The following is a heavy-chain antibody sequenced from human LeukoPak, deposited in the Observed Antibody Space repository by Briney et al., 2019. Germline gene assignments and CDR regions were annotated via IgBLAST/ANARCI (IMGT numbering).Heavy chain of an antibody. CDR1: GFTFSSYA. CDR3: AKEGDYYGSGSYRDGFDI. D-gene: IGHD3-10*01. V-gene: IGHV3-30*04. J-gene: IGHJ3*02. CDR2: ISYDETYE. Sequence: PGGSLRLSCAASGFTFSSYAMHWVRQAPGKGLEWVALISYDETYEYYADSVKGRFTISRDSFKNTLYLQMNSLRPEDTAVYYCAKEGDYYGSGSYRDGFDIWGQGTRATVSS.